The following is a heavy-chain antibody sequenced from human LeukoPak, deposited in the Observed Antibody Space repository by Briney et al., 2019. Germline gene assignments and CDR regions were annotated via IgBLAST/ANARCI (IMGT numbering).Heavy chain of an antibody. Sequence: SETLSLTCTVSGGSISSYYWSWIRQPPGNALHPLASIYHTGISSYNPSLKSRLTISVDTSKKQFSLKLSSVTAADTAVYYCASFKVGHDAFDIWGQGTMVTVSS. V-gene: IGHV4-59*01. CDR1: GGSISSYY. J-gene: IGHJ3*02. D-gene: IGHD1-26*01. CDR2: IYHTGIS. CDR3: ASFKVGHDAFDI.